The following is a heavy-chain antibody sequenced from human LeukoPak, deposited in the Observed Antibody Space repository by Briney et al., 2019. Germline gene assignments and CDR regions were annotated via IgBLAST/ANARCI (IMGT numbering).Heavy chain of an antibody. CDR2: IYSGGST. CDR3: AKDIKRRGVTLGIDY. Sequence: PGGSLRLSCAASGFTVSSNYMSWVRQAPGKGLEWVSVIYSGGSTYYADSVKGRFTISRDNAKNSLYLRMNSLRAEDTALYYCAKDIKRRGVTLGIDYWGQGTLVTVSS. D-gene: IGHD3-10*01. CDR1: GFTVSSNY. V-gene: IGHV3-53*05. J-gene: IGHJ4*02.